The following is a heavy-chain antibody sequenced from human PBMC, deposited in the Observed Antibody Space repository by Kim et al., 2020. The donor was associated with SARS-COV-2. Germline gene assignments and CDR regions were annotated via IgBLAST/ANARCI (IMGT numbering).Heavy chain of an antibody. V-gene: IGHV4-31*03. CDR2: IYYSGST. D-gene: IGHD6-19*01. CDR1: GGPISSGGYY. J-gene: IGHJ3*02. CDR3: ARARRGIVVDAFDI. Sequence: SETLSLTCTVSGGPISSGGYYWSWIRQHPGKGLEWIGYIYYSGSTYYNPSLKSRVTISVDTSKNQFSLKLSSVTAADTAVYYCARARRGIVVDAFDIWGQGTMVTVSS.